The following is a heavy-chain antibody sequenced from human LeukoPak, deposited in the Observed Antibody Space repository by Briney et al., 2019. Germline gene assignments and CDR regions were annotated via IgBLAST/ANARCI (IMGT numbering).Heavy chain of an antibody. D-gene: IGHD1-14*01. J-gene: IGHJ4*02. CDR3: AKVATHVVTIAFEY. CDR1: GFTFSSYA. Sequence: GGSLRLSCAASGFTFSSYAMRWVRQAPGKGLEWVSAISSSGGSTYYADSVKGRFTISRDNSKSTLYLQMDSLRAEDTAVYYCAKVATHVVTIAFEYWGQGTLVTVSS. V-gene: IGHV3-23*01. CDR2: ISSSGGST.